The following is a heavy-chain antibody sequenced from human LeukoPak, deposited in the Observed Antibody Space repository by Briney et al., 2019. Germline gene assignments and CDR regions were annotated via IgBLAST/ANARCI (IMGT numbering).Heavy chain of an antibody. D-gene: IGHD2-2*02. V-gene: IGHV3-33*01. CDR1: GFTFGNYG. Sequence: PGGSLRLSCAASGFTFGNYGMHWVRQAPGKGLEWVANIWYDGSKNYYADSVKGRFTISRDNFNNMLYLHMNSLRVDDTALYYCARAPYTTGRSFYFDSWGQGVLVTVS. CDR2: IWYDGSKN. CDR3: ARAPYTTGRSFYFDS. J-gene: IGHJ4*02.